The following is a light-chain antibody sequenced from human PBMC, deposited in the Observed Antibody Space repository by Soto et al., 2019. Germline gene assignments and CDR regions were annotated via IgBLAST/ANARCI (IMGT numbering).Light chain of an antibody. CDR2: KAS. CDR1: QSISTW. V-gene: IGKV1-5*03. Sequence: DIQMTQSPSTLSAYVGDSVTITCRASQSISTWLAWYQQEPGKAPKLLIHKASSLQSGVPSRFSGSGSGTDFTLTISSLHPDDFATYSCQQYNSYSPTFGQGTRVEIK. J-gene: IGKJ1*01. CDR3: QQYNSYSPT.